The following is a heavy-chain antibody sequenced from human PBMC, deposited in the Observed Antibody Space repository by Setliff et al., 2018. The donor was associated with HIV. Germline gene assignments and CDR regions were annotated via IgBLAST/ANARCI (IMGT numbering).Heavy chain of an antibody. Sequence: PSETLSLTCAVSGGSISSAYWSWVRQPPGKGLEWIGYIYSGGITKYNPSLKSRVTISVDTSKNRFSLTLRSVTAADTAVYYCARHGYSSDLRISYCDSWGQGSLVTVS. J-gene: IGHJ4*02. D-gene: IGHD5-18*01. CDR2: IYSGGIT. CDR3: ARHGYSSDLRISYCDS. CDR1: GGSISSAY. V-gene: IGHV4-59*08.